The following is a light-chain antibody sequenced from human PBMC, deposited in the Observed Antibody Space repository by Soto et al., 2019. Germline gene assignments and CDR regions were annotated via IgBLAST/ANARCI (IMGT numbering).Light chain of an antibody. Sequence: DLQMTQSPSSLSASVGDRVTITCQASQGIRNDLAWYQQKPGKAPKRLIYAVSSLQSGVSSRFSGSGSGTEFTLTISSLQPEDFATYYCLQHNSYPRTFGQGTKVEIK. CDR2: AVS. J-gene: IGKJ1*01. CDR1: QGIRND. CDR3: LQHNSYPRT. V-gene: IGKV1-17*01.